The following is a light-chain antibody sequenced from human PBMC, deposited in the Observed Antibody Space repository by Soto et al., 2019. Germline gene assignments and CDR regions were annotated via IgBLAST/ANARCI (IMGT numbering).Light chain of an antibody. CDR2: ATS. CDR1: RRLTRW. V-gene: IGKV1-5*03. CDR3: QHNSTFWT. J-gene: IGKJ4*02. Sequence: DIQMSQSPSTLSASVGDTVTISCRASRRLTRWLAWYQQKPGKAPELLIYATSILQSGVPSRFSAGGSGTDFTLTSSVLQPDDIATYYYQHNSTFWTFGEGTRVELK.